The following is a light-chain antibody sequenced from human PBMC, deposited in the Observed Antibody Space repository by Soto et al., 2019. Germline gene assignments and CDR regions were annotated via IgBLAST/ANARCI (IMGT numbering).Light chain of an antibody. CDR1: RSVSNN. V-gene: IGKV3-15*01. J-gene: IGKJ5*01. CDR3: QQYNNWRIT. CDR2: GAS. Sequence: EIVMTQSPATLSVSPGERATLSCTASRSVSNNLAWHQQKPGQAPRLLLYGASTRATGIPARFSGSWSGTEFTLTISSLQSEDSAVYDCQQYNNWRITFGKETRLEI.